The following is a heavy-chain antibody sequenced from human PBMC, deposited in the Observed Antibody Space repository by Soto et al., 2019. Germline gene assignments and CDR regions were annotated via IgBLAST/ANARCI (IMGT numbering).Heavy chain of an antibody. Sequence: VKVSCKASGYTFTSYGISWVRQAPGQGLEWMGWISAYNGNTNYAQKLQGRVTMTTDTSTSTAYMELRSLRSDDTAVYYCAREYGYNDGDAFDIWGQGTMVTVSS. CDR1: GYTFTSYG. V-gene: IGHV1-18*04. J-gene: IGHJ3*02. CDR3: AREYGYNDGDAFDI. CDR2: ISAYNGNT. D-gene: IGHD6-25*01.